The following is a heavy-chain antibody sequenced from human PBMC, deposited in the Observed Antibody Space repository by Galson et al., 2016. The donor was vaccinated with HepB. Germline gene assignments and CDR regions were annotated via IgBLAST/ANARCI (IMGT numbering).Heavy chain of an antibody. CDR1: GGTFSIYA. CDR3: ARGYTSGWYWFAP. J-gene: IGHJ5*02. CDR2: IIPIFGTA. V-gene: IGHV1-69*06. D-gene: IGHD6-19*01. Sequence: SVKVSCKASGGTFSIYAISWVRQAPGQGLEWMGGIIPIFGTANYAQKFPGRVTITADTSTSTAYMELTSLRSEDTAVYYCARGYTSGWYWFAPWGQGTLVTVSS.